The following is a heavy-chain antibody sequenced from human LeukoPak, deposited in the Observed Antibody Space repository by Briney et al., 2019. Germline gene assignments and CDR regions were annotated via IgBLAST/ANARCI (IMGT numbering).Heavy chain of an antibody. V-gene: IGHV3-33*08. CDR1: GFTFDDYA. J-gene: IGHJ4*02. Sequence: PGGSLRLSCAASGFTFDDYAMHWVRQAPGKGLEWVAIIWYDGSNKYYADSVKGRFTISRDNPKNTLYLQMNSLRAEDTAVYYCATHTMYQPLYWGQGTLVTVSS. CDR2: IWYDGSNK. CDR3: ATHTMYQPLY. D-gene: IGHD2-2*01.